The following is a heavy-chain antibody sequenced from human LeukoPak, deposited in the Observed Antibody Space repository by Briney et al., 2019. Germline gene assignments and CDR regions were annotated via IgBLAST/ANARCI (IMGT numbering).Heavy chain of an antibody. CDR1: GGTFSSYA. V-gene: IGHV1-69*05. CDR2: IIPIFGTA. D-gene: IGHD3-22*01. J-gene: IGHJ6*03. CDR3: ARGVSYYDSSGDYYYYYMDV. Sequence: SVEVSCKASGGTFSSYAISWVRQAPGQGLEWMGGIIPIFGTANYAQKFQGRVTITTDESTSTAYMELSSLRSEDTAVYYCARGVSYYDSSGDYYYYYMDVWGKGTTVTVSS.